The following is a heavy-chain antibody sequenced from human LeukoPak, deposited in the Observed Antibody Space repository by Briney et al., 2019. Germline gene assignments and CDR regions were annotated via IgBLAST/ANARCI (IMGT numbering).Heavy chain of an antibody. CDR2: IDFGGRII. Sequence: GGSLRLSCVASGFTFSSYEMNWVRQVPGKALEWVSYIDFGGRIINYADHVKGRFTISRDNAKNSVYLQMNSLRAEDTAVYYCARGIGLERRYFQFDYWGQGIPVTVSS. J-gene: IGHJ4*02. CDR3: ARGIGLERRYFQFDY. D-gene: IGHD1-1*01. CDR1: GFTFSSYE. V-gene: IGHV3-48*03.